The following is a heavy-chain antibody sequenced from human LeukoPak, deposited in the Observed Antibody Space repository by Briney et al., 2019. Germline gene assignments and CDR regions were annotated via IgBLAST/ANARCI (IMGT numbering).Heavy chain of an antibody. CDR1: GGSISSYY. CDR3: ARGRYFDYGMDV. CDR2: IYYSGGT. Sequence: PSETLSLTCTVSGGSISSYYWSWIRQPPGKGLEWIGYIYYSGGTNYNPSLKSRVTISVDTSKNQFSLKLSSVTAADTAVYYCARGRYFDYGMDVWGQGTTVTVSS. D-gene: IGHD3-9*01. J-gene: IGHJ6*02. V-gene: IGHV4-59*01.